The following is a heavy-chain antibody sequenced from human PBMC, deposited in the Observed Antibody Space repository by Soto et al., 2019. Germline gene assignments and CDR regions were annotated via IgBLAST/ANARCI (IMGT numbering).Heavy chain of an antibody. D-gene: IGHD2-2*01. CDR2: IIPILGIA. J-gene: IGHJ4*02. V-gene: IGHV1-69*08. CDR1: GGNFSSYT. CDR3: AREAVVPAAHYFDY. Sequence: QVQLVQSGAEVKKPGSSVKVSCKASGGNFSSYTISWVRQAPGQGLEWMGRIIPILGIANYAQKFQGRVTITADKSTSTAYMELSSLRSEDTAVYYCAREAVVPAAHYFDYWGQGTLVTVSS.